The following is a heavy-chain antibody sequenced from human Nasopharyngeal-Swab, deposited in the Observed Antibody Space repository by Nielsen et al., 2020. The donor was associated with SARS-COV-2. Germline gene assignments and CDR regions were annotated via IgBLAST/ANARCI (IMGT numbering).Heavy chain of an antibody. CDR2: ISGSGGST. Sequence: GGSLRLSCAVSGFTFHDYTMHWVRQAPGKGLEWVSAISGSGGSTYYADSVKGRFTISRDNSKNTLYLQMNSLRAEDTAVYYCAKGPAAFDYWGQGTLVTVSS. J-gene: IGHJ4*02. CDR1: GFTFHDYT. D-gene: IGHD2-2*01. CDR3: AKGPAAFDY. V-gene: IGHV3-23*01.